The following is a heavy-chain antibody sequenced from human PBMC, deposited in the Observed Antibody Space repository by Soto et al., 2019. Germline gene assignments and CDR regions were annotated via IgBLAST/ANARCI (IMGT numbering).Heavy chain of an antibody. J-gene: IGHJ4*02. D-gene: IGHD1-1*01. V-gene: IGHV1-18*01. CDR3: ARGRYGDY. CDR2: ISAHNGNT. Sequence: QVHLVQSGAEVKKPGASVKVSCKGSGYAFTTYGITWVRQAPGQGLEWMGWISAHNGNTNYAQKLQGRVTVTTDTSMSTAYMELRSLRSDDTAVYYCARGRYGDYWGQGALVTVSS. CDR1: GYAFTTYG.